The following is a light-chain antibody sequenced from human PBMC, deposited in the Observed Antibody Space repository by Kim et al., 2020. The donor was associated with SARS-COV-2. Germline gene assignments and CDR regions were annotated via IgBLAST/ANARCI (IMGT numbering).Light chain of an antibody. CDR2: RNN. V-gene: IGLV1-47*01. J-gene: IGLJ2*01. Sequence: PGQRVTSSCSGSSSNIGSNYVSWYQQLPGTAPKLLIYRNNQRPSGVPDRFSGSKSGTSASLAISGLRSEDEADYYCAAWDDSLSGVFGGGTQLTVL. CDR1: SSNIGSNY. CDR3: AAWDDSLSGV.